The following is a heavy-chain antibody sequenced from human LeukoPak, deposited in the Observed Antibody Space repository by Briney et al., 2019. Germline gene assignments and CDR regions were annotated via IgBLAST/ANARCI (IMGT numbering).Heavy chain of an antibody. CDR3: ARVGSGWLTFDY. Sequence: GGSLRLSCAASGFTVSSNYMSWVRQAPGRGLEWVSVIYSGGSTYYADSVKGRFTISRDNSKNTLYLQMNSLRAEDTAVYYCARVGSGWLTFDYWGQGTLLTVSS. J-gene: IGHJ4*02. CDR1: GFTVSSNY. D-gene: IGHD6-19*01. V-gene: IGHV3-53*01. CDR2: IYSGGST.